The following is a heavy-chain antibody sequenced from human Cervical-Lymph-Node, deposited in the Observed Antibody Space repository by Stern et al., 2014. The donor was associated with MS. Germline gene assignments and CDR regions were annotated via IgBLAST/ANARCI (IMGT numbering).Heavy chain of an antibody. J-gene: IGHJ4*02. CDR1: GFTFSSYS. CDR3: ASCDWNYGY. Sequence: EVQLLESGGGLVQPGGSLRLSCAASGFTFSSYSMNWVRQAPGKGLEWVSYISSSSSTIYYADSVKGRFTISRDNAKNSLYLQMNSLRAEDTAVYYCASCDWNYGYWGQGTLVTVSS. CDR2: ISSSSSTI. D-gene: IGHD1-7*01. V-gene: IGHV3-48*01.